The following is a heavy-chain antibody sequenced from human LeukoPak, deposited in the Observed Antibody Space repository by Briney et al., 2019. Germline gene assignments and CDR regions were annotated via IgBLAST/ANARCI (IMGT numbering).Heavy chain of an antibody. D-gene: IGHD4-11*01. Sequence: GGSLTPSCVADRLTSSSYAMTWDRQAARDGLEWDTFIGSGGDTYYADSVKGRCTISRDNSKNTLYLQMNSLRAEDTAVYYCAKDLDYTTYGYYFDFWGQGTLVTVSS. V-gene: IGHV3-23*01. CDR2: IGSGGDT. CDR3: AKDLDYTTYGYYFDF. CDR1: RLTSSSYA. J-gene: IGHJ4*02.